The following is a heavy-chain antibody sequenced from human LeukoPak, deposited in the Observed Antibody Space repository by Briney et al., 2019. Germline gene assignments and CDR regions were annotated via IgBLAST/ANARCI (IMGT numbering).Heavy chain of an antibody. CDR1: RFTFSSSW. CDR3: ARGQD. CDR2: INQDGSEK. V-gene: IGHV3-7*01. J-gene: IGHJ4*02. Sequence: GGSLRLSCAASRFTFSSSWMSWVRQAPGKGLEWVANINQDGSEKYYVDSVKGRLTTSRDNAKNSLYLQMNSLRAEDTAVYYCARGQDWGQGTLVTVSS.